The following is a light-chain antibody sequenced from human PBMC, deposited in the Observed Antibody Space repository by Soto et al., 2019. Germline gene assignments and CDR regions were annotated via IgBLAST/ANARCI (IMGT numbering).Light chain of an antibody. J-gene: IGLJ3*02. Sequence: QSALTQPPSASGSPGQSVTLSCTGTSSDVGGYDYVSWYQQHPGKAPKLMIYGVTERPSGVPGRFSASKSGNTAYLTVSGVRAEDEAVYFCSSFSGSGNIVFGGGTKLT. CDR3: SSFSGSGNIV. V-gene: IGLV2-8*01. CDR1: SSDVGGYDY. CDR2: GVT.